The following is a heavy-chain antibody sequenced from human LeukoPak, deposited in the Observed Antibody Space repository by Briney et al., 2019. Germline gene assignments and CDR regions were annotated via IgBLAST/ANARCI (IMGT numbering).Heavy chain of an antibody. CDR3: ATYSGSYYLAGILAFDI. V-gene: IGHV1-24*01. Sequence: ASVKVSCKVSGYTLTELSMHWVRQAPGKGLEWMGGFDPEDGETIYAQKFQGRVTMTEDTSTDTAYMELSSLRSEDTAVYYCATYSGSYYLAGILAFDIXGQXTMXXVSS. CDR1: GYTLTELS. CDR2: FDPEDGET. D-gene: IGHD1-26*01. J-gene: IGHJ3*02.